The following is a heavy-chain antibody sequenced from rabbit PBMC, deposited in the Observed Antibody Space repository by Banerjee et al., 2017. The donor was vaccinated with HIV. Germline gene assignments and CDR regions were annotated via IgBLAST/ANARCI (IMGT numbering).Heavy chain of an antibody. Sequence: VESGGGLVQTEGSLTLTCKASGIDFSSYYDMCWVRQAPGKGLEWIACINVGDGTTYYGSWAKGRFTISKTSSTTVTLQVTSLTAADTATYFCARGDAGSSWGLDLWGQGTLVTVS. V-gene: IGHV1S40*01. D-gene: IGHD4-2*01. J-gene: IGHJ3*01. CDR1: GIDFSSYYD. CDR3: ARGDAGSSWGLDL. CDR2: INVGDGTT.